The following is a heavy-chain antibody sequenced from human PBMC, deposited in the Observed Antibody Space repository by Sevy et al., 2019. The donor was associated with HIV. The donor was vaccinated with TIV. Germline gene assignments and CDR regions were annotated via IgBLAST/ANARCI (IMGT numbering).Heavy chain of an antibody. D-gene: IGHD2-2*01. CDR1: GFTFSVYW. CDR3: ARDCSSTSCLWGMDV. J-gene: IGHJ6*02. Sequence: GGSLRLSCAASGFTFSVYWMTWVRQAPGKGLEWVATMKEDGSDKEYVDSVKGRFTISRDNAKNSLYLQMNSLRAEDTAVYYCARDCSSTSCLWGMDVWGQGTTVTVSS. CDR2: MKEDGSDK. V-gene: IGHV3-7*03.